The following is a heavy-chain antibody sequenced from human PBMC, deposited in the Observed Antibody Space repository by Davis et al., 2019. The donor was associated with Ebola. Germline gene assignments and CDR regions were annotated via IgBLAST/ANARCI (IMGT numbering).Heavy chain of an antibody. CDR2: IIPIFGTA. V-gene: IGHV1-69*13. D-gene: IGHD2-2*01. J-gene: IGHJ4*02. CDR3: ARDSPYCSSTSCYLDY. CDR1: GYTFTSYY. Sequence: SVKVSCKASGYTFTSYYMHWVRQAPGQGLEWMGGIIPIFGTANYAQKFQGRVTITADESTSTAYMELSSLRSEDTAVYYCARDSPYCSSTSCYLDYWGQGTLVTVSS.